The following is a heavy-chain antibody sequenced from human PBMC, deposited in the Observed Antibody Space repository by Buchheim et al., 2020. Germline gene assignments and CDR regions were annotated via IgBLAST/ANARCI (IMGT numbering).Heavy chain of an antibody. CDR3: AKSYLGYGGNSYYYYGMDV. Sequence: QVQLVESGGGVVQPGRSVRLSCAASGFTFSSYGMHWVRQAPGKGLEWVAVISYDGSNKYYADSVKGRFTISRDNSKNTLYLQMNSLRAEDTAVYYCAKSYLGYGGNSYYYYGMDVWGQGTT. V-gene: IGHV3-30*18. J-gene: IGHJ6*02. CDR2: ISYDGSNK. D-gene: IGHD4-23*01. CDR1: GFTFSSYG.